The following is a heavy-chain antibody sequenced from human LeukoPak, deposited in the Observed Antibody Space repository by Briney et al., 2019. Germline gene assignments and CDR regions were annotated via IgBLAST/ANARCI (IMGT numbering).Heavy chain of an antibody. CDR2: VNWNGLST. CDR1: GFTFDDYG. V-gene: IGHV3-20*04. CDR3: ARGRYDFWSVYLDY. D-gene: IGHD3-3*01. Sequence: AGGSLRLSCAPSGFTFDDYGMSWVRQAPGRGLEWVCWVNWNGLSTGYADSVTGRFTISRDNAKNSLYLQMNSLRAEDTGLYYCARGRYDFWSVYLDYWGQGALVTVSS. J-gene: IGHJ4*02.